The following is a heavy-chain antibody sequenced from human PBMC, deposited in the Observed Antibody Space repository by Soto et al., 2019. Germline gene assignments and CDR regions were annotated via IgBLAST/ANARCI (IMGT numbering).Heavy chain of an antibody. CDR3: ARGFPFCFAP. V-gene: IGHV1-3*01. CDR2: INAGIVNT. J-gene: IGHJ5*02. D-gene: IGHD3-16*01. Sequence: GSGQVSCTASGYTFTSYAIHWVRQAPGQRLEWMGCINAGIVNTKYSQKSQGRVPITRNKSASTAYRELSSLSFEDTLFFSFARGFPFCFAPWGQGTLFPFSS. CDR1: GYTFTSYA.